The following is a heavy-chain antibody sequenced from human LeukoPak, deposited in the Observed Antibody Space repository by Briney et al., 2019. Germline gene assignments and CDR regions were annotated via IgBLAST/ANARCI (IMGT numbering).Heavy chain of an antibody. Sequence: SETLSLTCTVSGGPISSSSYYWGWIRQPPGKGLEWIGSIYYSGSTYYNPSLKSRVTISVDTSKNQFSLKLSSVTAADTAVYYCARDRRYDFWSGYYTGGTFDYWGQGTLVTVSS. V-gene: IGHV4-39*07. J-gene: IGHJ4*02. CDR2: IYYSGST. CDR3: ARDRRYDFWSGYYTGGTFDY. CDR1: GGPISSSSYY. D-gene: IGHD3-3*01.